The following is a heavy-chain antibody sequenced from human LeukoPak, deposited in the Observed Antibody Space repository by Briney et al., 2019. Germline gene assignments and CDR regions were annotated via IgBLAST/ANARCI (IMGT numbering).Heavy chain of an antibody. Sequence: ASVKVSCKASGYTFTSYYMHWVRQAPGQGLEWMGIINPSGGSTSYAQKFQGRVTMTTDTSTSTAYMELRSLRSDDTAVYYCARAPPTTVTTFNFDYWGQGTLVTVSS. CDR1: GYTFTSYY. CDR2: INPSGGST. D-gene: IGHD4-17*01. V-gene: IGHV1-46*01. CDR3: ARAPPTTVTTFNFDY. J-gene: IGHJ4*02.